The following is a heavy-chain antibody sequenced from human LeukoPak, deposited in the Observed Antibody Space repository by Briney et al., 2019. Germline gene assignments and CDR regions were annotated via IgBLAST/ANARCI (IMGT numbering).Heavy chain of an antibody. D-gene: IGHD4-11*01. CDR2: IYYSGST. V-gene: IGHV4-30-4*01. Sequence: SQTLSLTCTVSGGSISSGDYYWSWIRQPPGKGLEWIGHIYYSGSTYYNPSLKSRVTISVDTSKNQFSLKLSSVTAADTAVYYCARGSIGRLPVLGYWDQGTLVTVSS. CDR3: ARGSIGRLPVLGY. CDR1: GGSISSGDYY. J-gene: IGHJ4*02.